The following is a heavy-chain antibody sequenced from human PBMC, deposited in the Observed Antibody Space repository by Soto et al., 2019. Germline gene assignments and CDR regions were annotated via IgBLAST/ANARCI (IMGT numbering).Heavy chain of an antibody. CDR3: PRTNGLTKNSGSFFYAMDV. CDR2: IYLGDSDT. V-gene: IGHV5-51*01. J-gene: IGHJ6*02. CDR1: GYSLTTDW. Sequence: ESLKISCKGSGYSLTTDWIVWVRQMPGKGLEWMGIIYLGDSDTRYSPSFQGQVTISADKSITTAYLQWSSLRASDTAIYYCPRTNGLTKNSGSFFYAMDVLGHGTTLSVSS. D-gene: IGHD3-10*01.